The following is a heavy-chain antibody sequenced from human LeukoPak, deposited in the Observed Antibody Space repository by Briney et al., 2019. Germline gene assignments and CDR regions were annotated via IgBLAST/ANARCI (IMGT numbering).Heavy chain of an antibody. J-gene: IGHJ4*02. CDR2: IWYDGSNK. V-gene: IGHV3-33*08. Sequence: GGSLRLSCAASGFTFSSYAMPWVRQAPGKGLEWVAVIWYDGSNKYYADSVKGRFTISRDNSKNTLYLQMNSLRAEDTAVYYCARDEYYDFWSGPLDYWGQGTLVTVSS. D-gene: IGHD3-3*01. CDR3: ARDEYYDFWSGPLDY. CDR1: GFTFSSYA.